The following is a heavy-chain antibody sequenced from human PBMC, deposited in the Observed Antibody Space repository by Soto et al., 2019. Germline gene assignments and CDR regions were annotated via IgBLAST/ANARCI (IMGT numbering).Heavy chain of an antibody. J-gene: IGHJ5*02. Sequence: PGESLKISCKGSGYSFTSCWIGWVRQMPGKGLEWMGIIFPGDSDTRYSPSFQGQVTISADKSISTAYLQWSSLKASDTAMYYCARGNYGSGSYYKGWFDPWGQGTLVTVSS. D-gene: IGHD3-10*01. V-gene: IGHV5-51*01. CDR3: ARGNYGSGSYYKGWFDP. CDR1: GYSFTSCW. CDR2: IFPGDSDT.